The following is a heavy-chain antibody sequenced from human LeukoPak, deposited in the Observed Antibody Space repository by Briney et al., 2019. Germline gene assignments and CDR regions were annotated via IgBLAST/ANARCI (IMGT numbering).Heavy chain of an antibody. J-gene: IGHJ4*02. Sequence: QTGGSLRLSCAASEFVLSDYYMSWIRQAPGKGLEWISYISSGGSTISYADSVRGRFTISRDNAKNSLYLQMNSLRAEDTAVYYCAREMEGDYGSGTFFDHWGQGNMVTVPS. V-gene: IGHV3-11*01. CDR2: ISSGGSTI. CDR3: AREMEGDYGSGTFFDH. D-gene: IGHD3-10*01. CDR1: EFVLSDYY.